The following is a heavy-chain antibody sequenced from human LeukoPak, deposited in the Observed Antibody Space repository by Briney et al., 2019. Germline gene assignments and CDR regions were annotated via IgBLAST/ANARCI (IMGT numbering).Heavy chain of an antibody. D-gene: IGHD3-16*01. V-gene: IGHV1-69*13. Sequence: SVKVSCKASGGIFSSYAISWVRQAPGQGLEWMGGIIPIFGTANYAQKFQGRVTITADESTSTAYMELSSLRSEDTAVYYCARTGLGEPNYYGMDVWGKGTTVTVSS. CDR3: ARTGLGEPNYYGMDV. CDR1: GGIFSSYA. J-gene: IGHJ6*04. CDR2: IIPIFGTA.